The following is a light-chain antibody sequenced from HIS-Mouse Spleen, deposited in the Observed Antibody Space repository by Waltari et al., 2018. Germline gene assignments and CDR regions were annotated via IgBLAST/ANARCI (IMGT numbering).Light chain of an antibody. V-gene: IGKV4-1*01. J-gene: IGKJ1*01. Sequence: DLVMTQSPDSLAVSLGERATINCKSSPSVLYSSNNKNYLAWYQQKPGQPPKLLIYWASTRESGVPDRFSGSGSGTDFTLTISSLQAEDVAVYYCQQYYSTPPTFGQGTKVEIK. CDR2: WAS. CDR1: PSVLYSSNNKNY. CDR3: QQYYSTPPT.